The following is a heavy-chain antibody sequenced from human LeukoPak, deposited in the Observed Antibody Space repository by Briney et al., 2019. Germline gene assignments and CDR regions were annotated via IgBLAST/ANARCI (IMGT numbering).Heavy chain of an antibody. CDR2: IQYDGSNK. Sequence: GGSLRLSCAASKFTFSNHGMHWVRQTAGKGLEWVASIQYDGSNKYYADSVKGRFTISRENSENTLYLQMSSLRGEDTAIYYCARSRSGSGWDYWGQGTLVTVSS. D-gene: IGHD6-19*01. J-gene: IGHJ4*02. CDR1: KFTFSNHG. V-gene: IGHV3-30*02. CDR3: ARSRSGSGWDY.